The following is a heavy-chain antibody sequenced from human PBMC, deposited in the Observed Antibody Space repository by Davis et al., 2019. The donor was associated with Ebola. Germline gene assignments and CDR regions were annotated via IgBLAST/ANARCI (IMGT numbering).Heavy chain of an antibody. V-gene: IGHV4-31*03. Sequence: SETLSLTCTVSGGSISSGGYYWSWIRQHPGKGLEWIGYIYYSGSTYYNPSLKSRVTISVDTSKNQFSLKLSSVTAADTAVYYCARGSREYCTNGVCYKINYYYGMDVWGQGTTVTASS. D-gene: IGHD2-8*01. CDR1: GGSISSGGYY. CDR2: IYYSGST. J-gene: IGHJ6*02. CDR3: ARGSREYCTNGVCYKINYYYGMDV.